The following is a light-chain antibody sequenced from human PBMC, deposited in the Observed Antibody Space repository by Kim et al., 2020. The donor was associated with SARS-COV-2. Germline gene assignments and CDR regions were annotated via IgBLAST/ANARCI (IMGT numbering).Light chain of an antibody. J-gene: IGKJ1*01. Sequence: ASVGGRVTTTSRASRGIGSWLAWYQQQPGRTAELLIFAASSLQSGVPSRCSGSGSGTDYTLTISSLQPEDFATYYCQQASGFPWTFGQGTKVDIK. V-gene: IGKV1-12*01. CDR3: QQASGFPWT. CDR1: RGIGSW. CDR2: AAS.